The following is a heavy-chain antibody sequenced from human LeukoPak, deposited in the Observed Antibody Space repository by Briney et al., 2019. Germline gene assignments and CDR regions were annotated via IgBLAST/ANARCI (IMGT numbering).Heavy chain of an antibody. V-gene: IGHV4-59*01. CDR3: ARDQAGPYSSGWHYFDY. CDR1: GGSISSYY. Sequence: SETLSLTCTVSGGSISSYYWSWIRQPPGKGLEWIWYIYYSGSTNYNPSLKSRVTISVDTSKNQFSLKLSSVTAADTAVYYCARDQAGPYSSGWHYFDYXGQGTLVTVSS. CDR2: IYYSGST. J-gene: IGHJ4*02. D-gene: IGHD6-19*01.